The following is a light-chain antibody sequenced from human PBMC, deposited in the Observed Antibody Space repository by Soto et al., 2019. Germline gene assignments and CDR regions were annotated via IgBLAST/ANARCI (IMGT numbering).Light chain of an antibody. CDR3: SSYTSSSTPLV. J-gene: IGLJ3*02. CDR1: SSDVGGYNY. V-gene: IGLV2-14*01. CDR2: EVS. Sequence: QSALTQPASVSGSPELSITISCTGTSSDVGGYNYVSWYQQHPGKAPKLMIYEVSNRPSGVSNRFSGSKSGNTASLTISGLQAEDEADYYCSSYTSSSTPLVFGGGTKLTVL.